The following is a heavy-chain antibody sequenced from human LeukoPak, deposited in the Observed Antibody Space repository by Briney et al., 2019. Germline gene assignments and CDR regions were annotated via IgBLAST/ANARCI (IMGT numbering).Heavy chain of an antibody. V-gene: IGHV3-23*01. Sequence: GSLRLSCAASGFTFSSYAMSWVRQAPGKGLEWVSAISGSGGSTYYADSVKGRFTISRDNSKNTLYLQMNSLRAEDTAVYYCARFIAAAGYFDYWGQGTLITVSS. CDR1: GFTFSSYA. CDR2: ISGSGGST. J-gene: IGHJ4*02. CDR3: ARFIAAAGYFDY. D-gene: IGHD6-13*01.